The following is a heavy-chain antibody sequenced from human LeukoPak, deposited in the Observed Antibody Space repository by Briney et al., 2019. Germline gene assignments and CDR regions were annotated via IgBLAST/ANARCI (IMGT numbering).Heavy chain of an antibody. V-gene: IGHV3-7*01. CDR2: INPDGSQK. Sequence: EGSLRLSCIASGFTLSSSWMNWVRQAPGRGLEWVANINPDGSQKDYVDSLKGRFTISRDNAKNSVFLQMNSLSAEDTAVYYCARYSGSYPGWLDPWGQGTLVTVSS. J-gene: IGHJ5*02. CDR3: ARYSGSYPGWLDP. CDR1: GFTLSSSW. D-gene: IGHD1-26*01.